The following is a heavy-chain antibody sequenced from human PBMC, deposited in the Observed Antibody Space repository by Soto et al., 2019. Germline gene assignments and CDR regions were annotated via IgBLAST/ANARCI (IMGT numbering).Heavy chain of an antibody. D-gene: IGHD2-15*01. V-gene: IGHV3-23*01. CDR3: ATHRSPSRHIVVVVAATRLDY. Sequence: PGGSLRLSCAASGFTFSSYAMSWVRQAPGKGLEWASAISGSGGSTYYADSVKGRFTISRDNSKNTLYLQMNSLRAEDTAVYYCATHRSPSRHIVVVVAATRLDYWGQGTLVTVSS. CDR2: ISGSGGST. CDR1: GFTFSSYA. J-gene: IGHJ4*02.